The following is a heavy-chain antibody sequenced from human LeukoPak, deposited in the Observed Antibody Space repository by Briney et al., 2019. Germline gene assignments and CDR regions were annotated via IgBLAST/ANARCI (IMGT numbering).Heavy chain of an antibody. CDR2: ISTYNDNT. CDR3: ARIQSRIIAARPGNPAFDY. CDR1: GYPFTSYD. V-gene: IGHV1-18*01. D-gene: IGHD6-6*01. Sequence: ASVKVSCKASGYPFTSYDISWGRQAPGQGLEWMGWISTYNDNTHYAQKLQGRVTMTTDTSTSTVYMELKSLRSDDTAVYYCARIQSRIIAARPGNPAFDYWGRGTLVTVSS. J-gene: IGHJ4*02.